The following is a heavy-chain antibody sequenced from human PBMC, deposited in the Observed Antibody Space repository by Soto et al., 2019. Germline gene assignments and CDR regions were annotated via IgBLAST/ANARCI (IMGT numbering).Heavy chain of an antibody. CDR1: GFTFTDYY. J-gene: IGHJ4*02. Sequence: QVQLVESGGGLVKPGGSLRLSCAASGFTFTDYYMSWIRQAPGKGLEWVSYISSSSTIYYADSVKGRFTISRDNAKNSLYLQMNSLRDEDTAVYYCASAVPPGYWGQGTLVTVSS. CDR2: ISSSSTI. CDR3: ASAVPPGY. V-gene: IGHV3-11*04.